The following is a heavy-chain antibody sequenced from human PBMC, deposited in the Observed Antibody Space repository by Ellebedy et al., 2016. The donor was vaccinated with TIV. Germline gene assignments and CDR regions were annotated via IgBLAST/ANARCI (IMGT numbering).Heavy chain of an antibody. Sequence: SETLSLTCTVSGGSISSYYWSWIRQPPGKGLEWVGYIYHNGGTNYSPSLKSRLTLSVDTSKNRFSLELTSVTAADTAAYYCARHEVISLRGLSAHPLEHWGQGALVTVSS. V-gene: IGHV4-59*08. CDR3: ARHEVISLRGLSAHPLEH. CDR2: IYHNGGT. CDR1: GGSISSYY. J-gene: IGHJ1*01. D-gene: IGHD3-10*01.